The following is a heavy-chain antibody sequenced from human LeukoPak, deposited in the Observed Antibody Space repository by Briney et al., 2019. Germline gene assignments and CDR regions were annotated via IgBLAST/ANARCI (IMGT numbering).Heavy chain of an antibody. CDR3: ATNHYSSSWYSSLLPDSHAGYYYYMDV. CDR2: IYTSGST. CDR1: GNSISSGDYY. J-gene: IGHJ6*03. D-gene: IGHD6-13*01. Sequence: PSETLSLTCTVSGNSISSGDYYWSWIWQPAGKGLEWIGRIYTSGSTTYNPSLKSRVTISVDTSKNQFSLKLSSVTAADTAVYYCATNHYSSSWYSSLLPDSHAGYYYYMDVWGKGTTVTISS. V-gene: IGHV4-61*02.